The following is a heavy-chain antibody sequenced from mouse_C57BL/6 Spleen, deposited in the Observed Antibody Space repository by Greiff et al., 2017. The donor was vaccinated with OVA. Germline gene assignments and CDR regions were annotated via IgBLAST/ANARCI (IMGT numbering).Heavy chain of an antibody. CDR1: GFTFSSYA. J-gene: IGHJ2*01. V-gene: IGHV5-4*01. CDR2: ISDGGSYT. Sequence: VHLVESGGGLVKPGGSLKLSCAASGFTFSSYAMSWVRQTPEKRLEWVATISDGGSYTYYPDNVKCRFTISRDNAKNNLYLQMSHLKSEDTAMYYCARDRRDYPYYFDYWGQGTTLTVSS. D-gene: IGHD2-4*01. CDR3: ARDRRDYPYYFDY.